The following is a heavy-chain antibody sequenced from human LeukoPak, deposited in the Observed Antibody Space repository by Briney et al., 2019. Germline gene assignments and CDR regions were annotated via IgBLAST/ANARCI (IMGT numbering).Heavy chain of an antibody. J-gene: IGHJ4*02. CDR1: GVDVKTAY. CDR2: ISSSSSYI. V-gene: IGHV3-21*01. D-gene: IGHD3-22*01. Sequence: GGSLRLSCAASGVDVKTAYMSWVRQAPGKGLEWVSSISSSSSYIYYADSVKGRFTISRDNAKNSLYLQMNSLRAEDTAVYHCARVVYYDSSGLHYWGQGTLVTVSS. CDR3: ARVVYYDSSGLHY.